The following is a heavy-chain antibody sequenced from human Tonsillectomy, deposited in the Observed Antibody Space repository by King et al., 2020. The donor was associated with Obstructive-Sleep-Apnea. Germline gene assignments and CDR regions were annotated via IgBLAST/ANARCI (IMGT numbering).Heavy chain of an antibody. V-gene: IGHV4-59*01. J-gene: IGHJ2*01. Sequence: QLQESGPGLVKPSETLSLTCTVSGGSISRYYWTWIRQPPGKGLEWIGYIYYSGTTKYNPSLKSRVTISVDTSKNQFSLNLSSVTAADTAVYYCARGSDSSGYSQTYWYFDLWGRGTLVTVSS. CDR2: IYYSGTT. D-gene: IGHD3-22*01. CDR1: GGSISRYY. CDR3: ARGSDSSGYSQTYWYFDL.